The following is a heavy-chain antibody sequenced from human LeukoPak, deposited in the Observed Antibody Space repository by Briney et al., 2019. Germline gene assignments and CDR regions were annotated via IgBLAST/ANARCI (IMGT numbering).Heavy chain of an antibody. J-gene: IGHJ3*02. Sequence: GGSLRLSCAASGFTFSSYGMHWVRQAPGKGLEWVAVISYDGSNKYYADSVKGRFTISRDNSKNTLYLQMNSLRAEDTAVYYCAKELQPPARYFDWSDAFDIWGQGTMVTVSS. CDR2: ISYDGSNK. V-gene: IGHV3-30*18. CDR1: GFTFSSYG. CDR3: AKELQPPARYFDWSDAFDI. D-gene: IGHD3-9*01.